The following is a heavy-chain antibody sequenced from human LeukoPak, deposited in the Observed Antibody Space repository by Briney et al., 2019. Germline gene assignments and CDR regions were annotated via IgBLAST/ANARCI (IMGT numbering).Heavy chain of an antibody. CDR1: GGSISSSSYY. D-gene: IGHD3-10*01. CDR2: IYHSGGT. CDR3: ARDSGGILWFGESLPYYYYYYGMDV. V-gene: IGHV4-39*07. J-gene: IGHJ6*02. Sequence: SETLSLTCTVSGGSISSSSYYWGWIRQPPGKGLEWIGTIYHSGGTYYNPSLQSRVTISVDTAKNQFSLKLSSVTAVDTAVYYCARDSGGILWFGESLPYYYYYYGMDVWGQGTTVTVSS.